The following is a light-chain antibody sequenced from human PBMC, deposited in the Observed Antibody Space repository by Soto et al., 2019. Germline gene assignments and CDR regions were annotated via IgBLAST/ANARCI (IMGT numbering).Light chain of an antibody. CDR2: SIS. CDR3: LLYYGGTWV. J-gene: IGLJ3*02. Sequence: QAVVTQEPSLTVSPGGTVTLTCASSTGAVTSGYYPNWFQQKPGQPPRALIHSISNKHSWTPARFSGSLLGGKAALTLSGVQPEDEAEYYCLLYYGGTWVFGGGTKLTVL. V-gene: IGLV7-43*01. CDR1: TGAVTSGYY.